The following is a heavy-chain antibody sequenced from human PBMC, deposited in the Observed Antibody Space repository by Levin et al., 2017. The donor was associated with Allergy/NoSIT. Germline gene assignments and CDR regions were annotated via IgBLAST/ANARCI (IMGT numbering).Heavy chain of an antibody. V-gene: IGHV3-53*01. CDR1: GFTVSSNY. J-gene: IGHJ6*03. CDR3: ARVPAAIREGGARLPPVPKYYYYYYMDV. CDR2: IYSGGST. Sequence: GGSLRLSCAASGFTVSSNYMSWVRQAPGKGLEWVSVIYSGGSTYYADSVKGRFTISRDNSKNTLYLQMNSLRAEDTAVYYCARVPAAIREGGARLPPVPKYYYYYYMDVWGKGTTVTVSS. D-gene: IGHD2-2*01.